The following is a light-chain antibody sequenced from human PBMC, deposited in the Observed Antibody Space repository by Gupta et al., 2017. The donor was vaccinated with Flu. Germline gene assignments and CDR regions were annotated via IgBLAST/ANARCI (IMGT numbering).Light chain of an antibody. CDR2: DDS. Sequence: SSVVTQPPSASGAPGQTARITCGGNNLRSRSVHWYPPKPGQAPVLVVHDDSYRPSGIPEGFSGSNYGNTATVTISRVEGGDEADYYCQVGDRSSDLRVFGGGTKLTVL. CDR1: NLRSRS. J-gene: IGLJ3*02. V-gene: IGLV3-21*02. CDR3: QVGDRSSDLRV.